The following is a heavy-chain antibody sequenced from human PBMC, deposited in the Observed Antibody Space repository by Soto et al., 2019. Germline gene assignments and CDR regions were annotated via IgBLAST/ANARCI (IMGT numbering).Heavy chain of an antibody. J-gene: IGHJ4*02. V-gene: IGHV4-4*02. D-gene: IGHD2-8*02. CDR2: INHSGST. CDR3: ARDKITGLFDY. Sequence: PSETLSLTCAVSGASVSSTYWWSWVRQPPGKGPEWIGEINHSGSTNYNPSLKSRVTISVDTSKNQFSLKLTSVTAADTAVYYCARDKITGLFDYWGQGTLVTVSS. CDR1: GASVSSTYW.